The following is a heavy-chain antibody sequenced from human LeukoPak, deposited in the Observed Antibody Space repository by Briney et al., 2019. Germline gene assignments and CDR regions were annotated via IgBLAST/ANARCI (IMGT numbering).Heavy chain of an antibody. CDR2: IYYSGST. Sequence: WVRQPPGKGLEWIGYIYYSGSTYYNPSLKSRVTISVDTSKNQFSLKLSSVTAADTAVYYCAGGLWSTYYFDYWGQGTLVTVSS. V-gene: IGHV4-30-4*01. CDR3: AGGLWSTYYFDY. D-gene: IGHD5-18*01. J-gene: IGHJ4*02.